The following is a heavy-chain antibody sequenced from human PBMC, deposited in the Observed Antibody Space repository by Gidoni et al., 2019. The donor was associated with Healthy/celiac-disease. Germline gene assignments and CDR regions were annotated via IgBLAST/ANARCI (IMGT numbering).Heavy chain of an antibody. CDR3: ARWPLGAFDI. V-gene: IGHV4-34*01. CDR2: INHSGST. J-gene: IGHJ3*02. Sequence: GLEWIGEINHSGSTNYNPSLKSRVTISVDTSKNQFSLKLSSVTAADTAVYYCARWPLGAFDIWGQGTMVTVSS.